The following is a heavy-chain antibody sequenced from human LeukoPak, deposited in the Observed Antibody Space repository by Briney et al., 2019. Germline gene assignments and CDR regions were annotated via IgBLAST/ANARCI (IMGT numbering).Heavy chain of an antibody. J-gene: IGHJ6*03. CDR2: IYYFGST. CDR1: GDSISTEGYS. Sequence: PSETLSLTCSVSGDSISTEGYSWSWIRQPPGKALEWIGYIYYFGSTYYNPSLKSRVVMSVDTSKNQFSLKVGYVTAADTAVYYCARGGGDYYMDVWGKGTTVTVSS. CDR3: ARGGGDYYMDV. D-gene: IGHD4-17*01. V-gene: IGHV4-30-4*07.